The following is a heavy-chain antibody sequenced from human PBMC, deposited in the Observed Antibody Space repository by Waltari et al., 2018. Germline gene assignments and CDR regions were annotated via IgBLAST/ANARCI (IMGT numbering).Heavy chain of an antibody. CDR2: MNPNSGNT. D-gene: IGHD3-10*01. J-gene: IGHJ4*02. Sequence: QVQLVQSGAEVKKPGASVKVSCKASGYTFTGYYMHWVRQATGQGLEWMGWMNPNSGNTGYAQKFQGRVTMTRNTSISTAYMELSSLRSEDTAVYYCARGFYGSGSYFGYWGQGTLVTVSS. CDR1: GYTFTGYY. CDR3: ARGFYGSGSYFGY. V-gene: IGHV1-8*02.